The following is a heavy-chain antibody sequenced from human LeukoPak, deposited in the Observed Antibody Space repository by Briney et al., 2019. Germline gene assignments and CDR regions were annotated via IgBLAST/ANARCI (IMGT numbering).Heavy chain of an antibody. Sequence: AASVKVSCKASGYTFTSYGISWVRQAPGQGLEWMGWISAYNGNTNYAQKLQGRVTMTTDTSTSTAYMELRSLRSDDTAVYYRARDSLPHYYDSSGYRTDYWGQGTLVTVSS. V-gene: IGHV1-18*01. CDR3: ARDSLPHYYDSSGYRTDY. D-gene: IGHD3-22*01. J-gene: IGHJ4*02. CDR2: ISAYNGNT. CDR1: GYTFTSYG.